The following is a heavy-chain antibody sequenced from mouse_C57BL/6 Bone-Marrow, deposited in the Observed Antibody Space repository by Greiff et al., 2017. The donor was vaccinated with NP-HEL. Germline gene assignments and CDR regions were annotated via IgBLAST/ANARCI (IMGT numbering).Heavy chain of an antibody. CDR3: ARRYYGSSDVWFAY. D-gene: IGHD1-1*01. J-gene: IGHJ3*01. Sequence: QVQLQQPGAELVKPGASVKMSCKASGYTFTSYWLTWVKQRPGQGLEWIGDLYPGSGSTNYNEKFKSKATLTVDTSSSTAYRQLSGLTSEDSAVYYCARRYYGSSDVWFAYWGQGTLGTVSA. CDR1: GYTFTSYW. CDR2: LYPGSGST. V-gene: IGHV1-55*01.